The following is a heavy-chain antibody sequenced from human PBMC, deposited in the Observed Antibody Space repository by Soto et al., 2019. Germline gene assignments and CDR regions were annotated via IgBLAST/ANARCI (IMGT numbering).Heavy chain of an antibody. V-gene: IGHV3-53*02. D-gene: IGHD2-15*01. Sequence: EVQLVETGGGLIQPGGSLRLSCAASGFTVSSNYMNWVRQAPGKGLEWVSVIYSGGSTLYADSVRGGLTISRDNSKNTLDLQMNSLRAEVTAVYYCAREGYCSAGSFYEGAYFDYGMDVWGQGTTVTVSS. CDR2: IYSGGST. CDR1: GFTVSSNY. CDR3: AREGYCSAGSFYEGAYFDYGMDV. J-gene: IGHJ6*02.